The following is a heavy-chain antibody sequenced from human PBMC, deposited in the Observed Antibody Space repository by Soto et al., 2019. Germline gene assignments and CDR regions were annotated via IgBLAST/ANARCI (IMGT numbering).Heavy chain of an antibody. CDR3: ATYGGGFWSGYYAEGMDV. CDR2: IYYSGST. Sequence: SETLSLTCTVSGGSISSGGYYWSWIRQHPGKGLEWIGYIYYSGSTYYNPSLKSRVTISVDTSKNQFSLKLSSVTAADTAVYYCATYGGGFWSGYYAEGMDVWGQGTTVTVSS. V-gene: IGHV4-31*03. D-gene: IGHD3-3*01. CDR1: GGSISSGGYY. J-gene: IGHJ6*02.